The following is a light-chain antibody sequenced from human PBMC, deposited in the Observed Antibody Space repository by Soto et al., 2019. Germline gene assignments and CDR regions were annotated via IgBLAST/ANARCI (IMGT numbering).Light chain of an antibody. Sequence: QSALTQPASVSGSPGQSITISCTGTSSDVGSYNLVSWYHQQPGKAPKLMIYEGSKRPSGVSNRFSGSKSGNTASLTISGLQDEDDAYYYFCSYAGSSTLVFGGGTKLTVL. CDR3: CSYAGSSTLV. V-gene: IGLV2-23*01. CDR1: SSDVGSYNL. J-gene: IGLJ3*02. CDR2: EGS.